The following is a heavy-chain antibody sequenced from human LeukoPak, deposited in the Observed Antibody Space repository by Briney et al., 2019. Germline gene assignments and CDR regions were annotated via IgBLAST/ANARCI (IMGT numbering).Heavy chain of an antibody. CDR1: GGSISSSSYY. V-gene: IGHV4-39*01. J-gene: IGHJ4*02. Sequence: SETLSLTCTVSGGSISSSSYYWGWIRQPPGKGLEWIGSIYYSGSTYYNPSLKSRVTISVDTSKNQFSLKLSSVTAADTAVYYRARLRGSGADYWGQGTLVTVSS. CDR2: IYYSGST. D-gene: IGHD6-19*01. CDR3: ARLRGSGADY.